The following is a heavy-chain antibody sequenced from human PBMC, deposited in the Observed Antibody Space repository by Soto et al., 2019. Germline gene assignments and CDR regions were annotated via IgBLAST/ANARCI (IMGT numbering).Heavy chain of an antibody. CDR2: IYSGGST. J-gene: IGHJ4*02. Sequence: PGGSLRLSCAASGFPVSSNYMSWVRQAPGKGLEWVSVIYSGGSTYYADSVKGRFTISRHNSKNTLYLQMNSLRAEDTAVYYCAVRYCSSTSCADYWGQGTLVTVSS. CDR1: GFPVSSNY. V-gene: IGHV3-53*04. CDR3: AVRYCSSTSCADY. D-gene: IGHD2-2*01.